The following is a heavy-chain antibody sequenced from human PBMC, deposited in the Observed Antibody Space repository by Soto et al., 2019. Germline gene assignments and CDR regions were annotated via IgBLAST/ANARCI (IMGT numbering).Heavy chain of an antibody. Sequence: QVQLVESGGGVVQPGRSLRLSCAASGFTFSNYAMHWVRQAPGKGLEWVAVISYDGSTKNYADSVKGRFTIARDNSKNTLYLQINSLRAEDTAVYNCAREPAYYYDSSGYSVPFGYWGQGTLVTVSS. CDR3: AREPAYYYDSSGYSVPFGY. V-gene: IGHV3-30-3*01. CDR2: ISYDGSTK. J-gene: IGHJ4*02. D-gene: IGHD3-22*01. CDR1: GFTFSNYA.